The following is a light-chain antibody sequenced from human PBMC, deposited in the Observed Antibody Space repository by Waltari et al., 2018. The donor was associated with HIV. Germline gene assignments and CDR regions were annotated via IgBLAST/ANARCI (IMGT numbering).Light chain of an antibody. CDR3: QSYDNSLSGHWG. V-gene: IGLV1-40*01. CDR2: GNT. Sequence: QSALTQPPSVSGAQGQRVTISCTGSSSNIGAGYDVHWYQQLPGTAPKLLIYGNTNRPSGVPDRFSGSKSGTSASLAITGLQTEDEGTYYCQSYDNSLSGHWGFGGGTKLTVL. J-gene: IGLJ3*02. CDR1: SSNIGAGYD.